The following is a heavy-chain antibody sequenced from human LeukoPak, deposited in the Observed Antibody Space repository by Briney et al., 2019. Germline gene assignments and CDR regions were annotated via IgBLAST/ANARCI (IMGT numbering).Heavy chain of an antibody. D-gene: IGHD5-12*01. V-gene: IGHV4-31*03. J-gene: IGHJ4*02. CDR1: GGSISGTYY. CDR3: ARDRRRDGYNWLDY. Sequence: SETLSLTCTVSGGSISGTYYWSWIRQPPGKGLEWIGYIYYSGSTYYNPSLKSRVTISVDTSKNQFSLKLSSVTAADTAVYYCARDRRRDGYNWLDYWGQGTLVTVSS. CDR2: IYYSGST.